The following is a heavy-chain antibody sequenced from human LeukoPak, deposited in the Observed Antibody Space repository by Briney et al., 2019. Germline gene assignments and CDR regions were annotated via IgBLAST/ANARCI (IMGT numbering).Heavy chain of an antibody. CDR2: ISSSGSTI. V-gene: IGHV3-11*01. Sequence: IRQAXXXXLEXVSYISSSGSTIYYADSVKGRFTISRDNAKNSLYLQMNSLRAEDTAVYYCARDYRRWELQGGIDYWGQGTLVTVSS. J-gene: IGHJ4*02. CDR3: ARDYRRWELQGGIDY. D-gene: IGHD1-26*01.